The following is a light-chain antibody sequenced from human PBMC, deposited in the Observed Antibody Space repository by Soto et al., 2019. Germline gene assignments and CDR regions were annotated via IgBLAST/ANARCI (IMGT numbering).Light chain of an antibody. Sequence: QSVLTQPPSASGTPGQRVTISCSGGSSDIGSKTVNWYQQLPGTAPKLLIYINSQRPSGVPDRFSGSKSGTSASLAISGLQSEDEADYYCALWDDSLNGPVFGGGTKVTVL. CDR2: INS. CDR3: ALWDDSLNGPV. CDR1: SSDIGSKT. J-gene: IGLJ2*01. V-gene: IGLV1-44*01.